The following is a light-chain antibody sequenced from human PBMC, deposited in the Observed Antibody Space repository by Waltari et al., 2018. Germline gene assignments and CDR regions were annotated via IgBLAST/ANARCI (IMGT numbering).Light chain of an antibody. V-gene: IGKV3-20*01. Sequence: EIVLTQSPGTLSLSPGETAALPSRASQSVSSNFLAWYQQKPGQAPRLLIFGASNRATGIPDRFSGSGSETDFTLTVSRLEPEDFAVYYCQQYGSSPQAFGQGTKVEI. CDR2: GAS. CDR1: QSVSSNF. J-gene: IGKJ1*01. CDR3: QQYGSSPQA.